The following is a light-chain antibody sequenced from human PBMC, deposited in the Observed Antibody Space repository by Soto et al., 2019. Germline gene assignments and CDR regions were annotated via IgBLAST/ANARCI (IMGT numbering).Light chain of an antibody. CDR2: DVS. Sequence: QSALTQPRSVSGSPGQSVTISCTGTSRDIGSYNYVSWYQQLPGQAPKLMILDVSKRPSGVPDRFSGSKSGNTASLTISGLQPEDESDYFCCSYAGTYTYVFGTGTKVTVL. CDR1: SRDIGSYNY. CDR3: CSYAGTYTYV. V-gene: IGLV2-11*01. J-gene: IGLJ1*01.